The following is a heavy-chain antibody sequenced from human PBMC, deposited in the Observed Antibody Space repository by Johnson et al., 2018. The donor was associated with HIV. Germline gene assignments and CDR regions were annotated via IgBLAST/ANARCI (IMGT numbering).Heavy chain of an antibody. J-gene: IGHJ3*02. CDR1: GFAFSNYA. Sequence: QVQLVESGGGLVQPGGSLRLSCAASGFAFSNYAMHCVRPAPGKGLEWMATISSDGSNKYYADSVKGRFTISRDNSKNTLYLQMNSLRAEDTAVYYCAKDPTTYYYDSSGYRTGGDAFDIWGQGTMVTVSS. D-gene: IGHD3-22*01. CDR2: ISSDGSNK. CDR3: AKDPTTYYYDSSGYRTGGDAFDI. V-gene: IGHV3-30*04.